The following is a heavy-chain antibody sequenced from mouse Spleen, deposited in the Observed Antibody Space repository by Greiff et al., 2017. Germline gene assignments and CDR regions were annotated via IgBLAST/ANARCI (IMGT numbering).Heavy chain of an antibody. Sequence: EVQRVESGGGLVQPGGSMKLSCAASGFTFSDAWMDWVRQSPEKGLEWVAEIRNKANNHATYYAESVKGRFTISRDDSKSSVYLQMNSLRAEDTGIYYCTGGNLSWFAYWGQGTLVTVSA. CDR1: GFTFSDAW. CDR2: IRNKANNHAT. J-gene: IGHJ3*01. D-gene: IGHD2-1*01. CDR3: TGGNLSWFAY. V-gene: IGHV6-6*01.